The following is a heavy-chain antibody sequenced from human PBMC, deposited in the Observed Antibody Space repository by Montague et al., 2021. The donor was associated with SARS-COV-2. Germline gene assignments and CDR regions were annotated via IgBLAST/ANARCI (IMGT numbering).Heavy chain of an antibody. J-gene: IGHJ6*02. Sequence: SETLSLTCTVSGGSISSSSYYWGWIHQPPGKGLEWIGSIYYSGSTXYNPSLKSRVTISVDTSKDQFSLKLSSVTAADTAVYYCARHASYDYSKDLYYYYYGMDVWGPGTTVTVSS. CDR2: IYYSGST. CDR1: GGSISSSSYY. CDR3: ARHASYDYSKDLYYYYYGMDV. D-gene: IGHD4-11*01. V-gene: IGHV4-39*01.